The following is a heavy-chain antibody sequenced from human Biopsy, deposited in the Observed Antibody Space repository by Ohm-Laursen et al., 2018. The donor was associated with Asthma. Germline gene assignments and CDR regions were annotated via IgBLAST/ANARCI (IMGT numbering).Heavy chain of an antibody. D-gene: IGHD7-27*01. J-gene: IGHJ4*02. CDR2: ISSTGCA. Sequence: TLSLTCTVSNGSISSIFYYWGWIRQPPGKGLEWMGSISSTGCAYHNPSFKSRVTISVDTSKNHFSLKLTSVTAADTAVYYCARHWDWGSFFDYWGQGTPVTVSS. CDR3: ARHWDWGSFFDY. V-gene: IGHV4-39*01. CDR1: NGSISSIFYY.